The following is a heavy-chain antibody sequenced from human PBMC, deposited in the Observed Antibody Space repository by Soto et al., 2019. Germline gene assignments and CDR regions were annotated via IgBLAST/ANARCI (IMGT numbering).Heavy chain of an antibody. CDR2: INPNSGGT. V-gene: IGHV1-2*02. D-gene: IGHD2-2*01. Sequence: SVKVSCTSSGYTFAGDYIHWVRQAPGQGREWMGWINPNSGGTNYAQKCHGGVTSTRDTAISTADMELSRLRSEDPAVYYCARAVVNCIRLIWIRRQPGSLHFCGQGTL. CDR3: ARAVVNCIRLIWIRRQPGSLHF. J-gene: IGHJ4*02. CDR1: GYTFAGDY.